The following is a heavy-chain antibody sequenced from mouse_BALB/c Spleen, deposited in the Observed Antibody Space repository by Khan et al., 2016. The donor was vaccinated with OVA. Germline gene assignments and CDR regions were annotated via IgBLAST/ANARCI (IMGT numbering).Heavy chain of an antibody. D-gene: IGHD3-2*02. CDR2: IYPGTDNT. CDR3: AREEALYYFDY. Sequence: QVQLKQSGAELVRPGASVKLSCKTSGYIFTNYWIHWVKQRSGQGLEWSARIYPGTDNTYYNEKLKDKATLTVDKSSSTAYMQLSSLRSEDSAVYFCAREEALYYFDYWGQGTTLTVSS. CDR1: GYIFTNYW. V-gene: IGHV1-76*01. J-gene: IGHJ2*01.